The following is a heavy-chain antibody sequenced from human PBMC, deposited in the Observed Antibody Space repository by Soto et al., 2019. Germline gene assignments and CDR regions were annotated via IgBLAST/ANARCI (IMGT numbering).Heavy chain of an antibody. CDR1: GFTFSSYG. J-gene: IGHJ4*02. V-gene: IGHV3-33*01. CDR3: ATKLALDSSGYYTDY. Sequence: GGSLRLSCAASGFTFSSYGMHWVRQAPGKGLEWVAVIWYDGSNKYYADSVKGRFTISRDNSKNTLYLQMNSLRAEDTAVYYCATKLALDSSGYYTDYWGQGTLVTVSS. D-gene: IGHD3-22*01. CDR2: IWYDGSNK.